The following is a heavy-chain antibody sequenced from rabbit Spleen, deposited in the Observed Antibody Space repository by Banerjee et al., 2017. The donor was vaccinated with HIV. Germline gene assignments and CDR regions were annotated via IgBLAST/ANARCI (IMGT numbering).Heavy chain of an antibody. J-gene: IGHJ4*01. CDR2: IYTGNLKT. CDR1: GFSFSRDYD. CDR3: ARDAGSNPYIDVYFNL. V-gene: IGHV1S40*01. Sequence: QQLVESGGGLVKPAASLTLTCTASGFSFSRDYDMCWVRQAPGKGLEWIGCIYTGNLKTYYAGWAKGRFTISKASSTTVTLQMTSLTAADTATYFCARDAGSNPYIDVYFNLWGPGTLVTVS. D-gene: IGHD4-2*01.